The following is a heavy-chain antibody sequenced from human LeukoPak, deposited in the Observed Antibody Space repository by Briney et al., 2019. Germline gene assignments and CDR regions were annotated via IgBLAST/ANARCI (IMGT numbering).Heavy chain of an antibody. CDR2: ISNSGST. CDR3: ARGEPNWGFGY. J-gene: IGHJ4*02. V-gene: IGHV4-59*01. Sequence: SSETLSLACTVSGGSMSIYYWNWIRQPPGMGLEWIGYISNSGSTYYNPSLKSRVTISVDTAKTQLSLRLSSLTAAATAVYYCARGEPNWGFGYWGQGTLVTVSS. D-gene: IGHD7-27*01. CDR1: GGSMSIYY.